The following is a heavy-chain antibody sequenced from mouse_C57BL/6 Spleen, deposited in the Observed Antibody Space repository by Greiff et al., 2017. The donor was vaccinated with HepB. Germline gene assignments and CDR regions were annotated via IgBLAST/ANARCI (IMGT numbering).Heavy chain of an antibody. CDR2: IYPRSGNT. CDR3: ARNWDYAMDY. D-gene: IGHD4-1*01. J-gene: IGHJ4*01. V-gene: IGHV1-81*01. CDR1: GYTFTSYG. Sequence: HLQDSGADLARPGASVKLSCKASGYTFTSYGISWVKQRTGQGLEWIGEIYPRSGNTYYNEKFKGKATLTADKSSSTAYMELRSLTSEDSAVYFCARNWDYAMDYWGQGTSVTVSS.